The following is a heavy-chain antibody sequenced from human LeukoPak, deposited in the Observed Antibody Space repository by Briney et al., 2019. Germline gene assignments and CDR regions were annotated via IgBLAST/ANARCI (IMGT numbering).Heavy chain of an antibody. CDR3: ARDGNTAMVTFDY. V-gene: IGHV3-48*01. CDR1: GFTFSSYS. CDR2: ISSSSSTI. D-gene: IGHD5-18*01. J-gene: IGHJ4*02. Sequence: GGSLRLSCAASGFTFSSYSMNWVRQAPGKGLEWVSYISSSSSTIYYADSVKGRFTISRDNAKNSLYLQMNSLRAEDTAVYYCARDGNTAMVTFDYWGQGTLVTVSS.